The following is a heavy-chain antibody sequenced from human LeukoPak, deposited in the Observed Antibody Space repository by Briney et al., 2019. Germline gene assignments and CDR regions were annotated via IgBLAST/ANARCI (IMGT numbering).Heavy chain of an antibody. CDR2: ISSSSSTI. V-gene: IGHV3-48*04. CDR1: GFTFSSYS. Sequence: GGSLRLSCAASGFTFSSYSMNWVRQAPGKGLEWVSYISSSSSTIYYADSVKGRFTISRDNAKNSLYLQMNSLRAEDTAVYYCARDLEAAGSLLFDYWGQGTLVTVSS. J-gene: IGHJ4*02. CDR3: ARDLEAAGSLLFDY. D-gene: IGHD6-13*01.